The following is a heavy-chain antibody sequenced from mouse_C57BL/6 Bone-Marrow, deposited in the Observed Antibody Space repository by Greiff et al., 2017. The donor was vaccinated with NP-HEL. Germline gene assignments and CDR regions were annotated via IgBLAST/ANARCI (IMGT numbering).Heavy chain of an antibody. V-gene: IGHV5-6*01. CDR1: GFTFSSYG. Sequence: EVHLVESGGDLVKPGGSLKLSCAASGFTFSSYGMSWVRQTPDKRLEWVATISSGGSYTYYPDSVKGRFTISIDNAKNTLYLQMSSLKSEDTAMYYCARIYDGYYAFDYWGQGTTLTVSS. D-gene: IGHD2-3*01. CDR3: ARIYDGYYAFDY. CDR2: ISSGGSYT. J-gene: IGHJ2*01.